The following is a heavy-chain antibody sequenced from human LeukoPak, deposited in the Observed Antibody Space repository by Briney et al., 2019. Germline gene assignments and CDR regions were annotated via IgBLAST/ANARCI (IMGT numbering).Heavy chain of an antibody. Sequence: PSGTLSLTCTVSGGSISSYYWSWIRQPPGKGLEWIGYIYYSGSTNYNPSLKSRVTISVDTSKNQFSLKLSSVTAADTAVYYCARSPTSSWYKHYFDYWGQGTLVTVSS. CDR1: GGSISSYY. CDR2: IYYSGST. CDR3: ARSPTSSWYKHYFDY. D-gene: IGHD6-13*01. V-gene: IGHV4-59*08. J-gene: IGHJ4*02.